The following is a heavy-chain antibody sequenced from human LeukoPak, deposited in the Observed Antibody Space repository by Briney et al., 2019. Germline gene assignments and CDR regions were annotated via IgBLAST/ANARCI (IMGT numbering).Heavy chain of an antibody. CDR2: ISGSVGSP. CDR1: GFTSSSYV. CDR3: AKDLGSSWDY. Sequence: GGSLRLSCAASGFTSSSYVMSWVRQAPGKGLGWVSAISGSVGSPYYADSVKGRFTISRDNSKNTLYLQMNSLSAEDTAVYYCAKDLGSSWDYWGQGTLVTVSS. D-gene: IGHD6-13*01. V-gene: IGHV3-23*01. J-gene: IGHJ4*02.